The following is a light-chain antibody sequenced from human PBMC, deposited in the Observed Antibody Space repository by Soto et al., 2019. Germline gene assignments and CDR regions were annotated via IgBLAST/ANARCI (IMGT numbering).Light chain of an antibody. CDR1: QDISTW. V-gene: IGKV1-12*01. J-gene: IGKJ1*01. CDR3: QQTNSFPRT. Sequence: DIQMTQSPSSVSASVGDSVTITCRASQDISTWLAWYQQKPGKAPSLLIYAASSLQSGVPSRVSGSGSGTDFTLTINSLQPEDIATYYCQQTNSFPRTFGQGTKVEV. CDR2: AAS.